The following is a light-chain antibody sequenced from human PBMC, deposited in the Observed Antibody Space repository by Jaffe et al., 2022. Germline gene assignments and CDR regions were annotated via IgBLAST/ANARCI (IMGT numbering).Light chain of an antibody. V-gene: IGLV1-51*02. J-gene: IGLJ3*02. CDR2: ENN. CDR1: SSNIGNNY. CDR3: GTWDSRGIWV. Sequence: QSVLTQPPSVSAAPGQKVTISCSGSSSNIGNNYVSWYQQLPGTAPKLLIYENNKRPSGIPDRFSGSKSGTSATLGITGLQTGDEADYYCGTWDSRGIWVFGGGTKLTVL.